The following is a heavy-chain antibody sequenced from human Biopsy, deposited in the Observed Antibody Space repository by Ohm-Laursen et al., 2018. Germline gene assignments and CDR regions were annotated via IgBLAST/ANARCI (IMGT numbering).Heavy chain of an antibody. Sequence: SVKVSCKAFGYSLSTYDVNWVRQARGQGLEWMGWMIPSSGKTGYAQRFQGRVTLTMNTSISTAYMELSGLRSEDTAVYFCARGYSRRVSIFEASIYWFDTWGQGTLVTVSS. CDR1: GYSLSTYD. V-gene: IGHV1-8*01. D-gene: IGHD6-6*01. J-gene: IGHJ5*02. CDR2: MIPSSGKT. CDR3: ARGYSRRVSIFEASIYWFDT.